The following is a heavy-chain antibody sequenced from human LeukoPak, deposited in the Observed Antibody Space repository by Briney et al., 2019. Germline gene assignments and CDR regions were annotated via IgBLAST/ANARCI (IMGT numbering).Heavy chain of an antibody. D-gene: IGHD6-19*01. V-gene: IGHV7-4-1*02. J-gene: IGHJ5*02. CDR2: INTNTGNP. CDR1: GYTFTSYA. CDR3: ARDRVRYSSGWYSRWWFDP. Sequence: ASVKVSCKASGYTFTSYAMNWVRQAPGQGLEWMGWINTNTGNPTYAQGFTGRFVFSLDTSVSTAYLQISSLKAEDTAVYYCARDRVRYSSGWYSRWWFDPWGQGTLVTVSS.